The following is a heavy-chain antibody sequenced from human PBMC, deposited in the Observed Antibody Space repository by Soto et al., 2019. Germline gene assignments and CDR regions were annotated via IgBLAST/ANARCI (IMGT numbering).Heavy chain of an antibody. V-gene: IGHV1-69*08. D-gene: IGHD6-19*01. Sequence: QVQLVQSGAEVKKPGSSVKVSCKASGGTFSSYTISWVRQAPGQGLEWMGRIIPILGIANYAQKFQGRVTITADQSTSTAYMELSSLRSEDTAVYYCARDGAVAGLPDYWGQGTLVTVSS. J-gene: IGHJ4*02. CDR3: ARDGAVAGLPDY. CDR1: GGTFSSYT. CDR2: IIPILGIA.